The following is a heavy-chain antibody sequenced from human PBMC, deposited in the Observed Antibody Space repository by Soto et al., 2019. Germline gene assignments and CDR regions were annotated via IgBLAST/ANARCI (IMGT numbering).Heavy chain of an antibody. J-gene: IGHJ6*02. V-gene: IGHV3-15*01. CDR3: TTSGYEYYYYYGMDV. CDR1: GFTFSNAW. D-gene: IGHD5-12*01. Sequence: GGSLRLSCAASGFTFSNAWMSWVRQAPGKGLEWVGRIKSKTDGGTTDYAAPVKGRFTISRDDSKNTLYLQMNSLKTEDTAVYYCTTSGYEYYYYYGMDVWGQGTTVTVSS. CDR2: IKSKTDGGTT.